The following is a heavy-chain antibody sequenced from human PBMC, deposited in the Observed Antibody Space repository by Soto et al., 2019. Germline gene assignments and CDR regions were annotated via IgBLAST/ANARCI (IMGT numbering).Heavy chain of an antibody. D-gene: IGHD6-19*01. CDR3: ARGVAGTGFDL. CDR2: TYYRSNWRH. J-gene: IGHJ4*02. Sequence: PSQTLSLPCVISGDRVSSNTAAWNWIRSSPSRGLEWLGRTYYRSNWRHDYAVSVKSRITVNPDTSKNHFSLQLNSVTPDDTAVYYCARGVAGTGFDLWGQGTLVTVSS. CDR1: GDRVSSNTAA. V-gene: IGHV6-1*01.